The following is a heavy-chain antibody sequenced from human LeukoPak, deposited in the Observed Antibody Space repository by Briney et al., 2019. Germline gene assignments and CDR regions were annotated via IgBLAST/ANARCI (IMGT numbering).Heavy chain of an antibody. CDR2: IYYSGST. V-gene: IGHV4-39*01. CDR1: GGSISSSSYY. Sequence: SETLSLTCTVSGGSISSSSYYWGWIRQPPGKGLEWIGSIYYSGSTYYNPSLKSRVTISVDTSKNQFSLKLSSVTAADTAVYYCARHSDYYGSGSYYNQLDYWGQGTLVTVSS. CDR3: ARHSDYYGSGSYYNQLDY. D-gene: IGHD3-10*01. J-gene: IGHJ4*02.